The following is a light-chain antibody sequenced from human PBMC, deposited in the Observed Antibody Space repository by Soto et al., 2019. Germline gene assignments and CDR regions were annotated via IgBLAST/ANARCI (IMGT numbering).Light chain of an antibody. Sequence: EIVLTQSPATLSLSPGERATLSCRASQSVSSYLAWYQQKPGQAPRLLIYDASSRATGIPDRFSGSGSGTDFTLTISRLEPEDFAVYYCQQYGSSRQITFGQGTRLEIK. CDR3: QQYGSSRQIT. V-gene: IGKV3-20*01. CDR1: QSVSSY. J-gene: IGKJ5*01. CDR2: DAS.